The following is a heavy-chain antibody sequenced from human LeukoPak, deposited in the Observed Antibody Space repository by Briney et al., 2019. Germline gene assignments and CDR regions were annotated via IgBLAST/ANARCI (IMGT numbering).Heavy chain of an antibody. CDR1: GYIFNSFV. D-gene: IGHD3-9*01. CDR2: IRGHNGNV. Sequence: VASVKVSCKASGYIFNSFVISWVRQAPGQGLEWVGWIRGHNGNVNYADKLKGRFTMSRDKSTSTAYMQLRSLRSEDTAVYFCARENWREIFCYGVDCCGQGALATVSS. CDR3: ARENWREIFCYGVDC. V-gene: IGHV1-18*01. J-gene: IGHJ4*01.